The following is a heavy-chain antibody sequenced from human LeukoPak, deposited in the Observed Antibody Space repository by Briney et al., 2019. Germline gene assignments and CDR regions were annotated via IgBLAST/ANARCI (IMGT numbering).Heavy chain of an antibody. CDR2: ISSSSSTI. Sequence: GGSLRLSCAASGFTFSSYSMNWVRQAPGKGLEWVSYISSSSSTIYYADSVKGRFTISRDNAKNSLYLQMNSLRAEDTAVYYCAREAPSPRYCSSTSCYTQFDPWGQGTLVTVSS. V-gene: IGHV3-48*01. CDR3: AREAPSPRYCSSTSCYTQFDP. D-gene: IGHD2-2*02. J-gene: IGHJ5*02. CDR1: GFTFSSYS.